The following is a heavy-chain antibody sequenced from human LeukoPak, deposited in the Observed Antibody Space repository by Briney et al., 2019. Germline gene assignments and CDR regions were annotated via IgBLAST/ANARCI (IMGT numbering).Heavy chain of an antibody. CDR2: IYDSGST. V-gene: IGHV4-59*08. Sequence: SETLSLTCTVSGGSITGSYWSWLRQPPGKGLEWIGYIYDSGSTNYNPSLRSRVTISVDTSKNQFSLKLSSVTAADTAVYYCARGGSSHFDNWGQGTLVTVSS. D-gene: IGHD6-6*01. J-gene: IGHJ4*02. CDR3: ARGGSSHFDN. CDR1: GGSITGSY.